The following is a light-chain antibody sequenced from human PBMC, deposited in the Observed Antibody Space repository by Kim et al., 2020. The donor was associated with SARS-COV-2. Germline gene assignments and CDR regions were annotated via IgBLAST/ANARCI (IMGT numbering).Light chain of an antibody. CDR2: VAS. J-gene: IGKJ4*01. Sequence: ASVGDRVTITCRASQGIGNYLAWYQQKPGKVPKLLIYVASTLKSGVPSRFSGSGSGTDFTLTISGLQPEDVATYYCQKYNSVPLTFGGGTKVDIK. V-gene: IGKV1-27*01. CDR1: QGIGNY. CDR3: QKYNSVPLT.